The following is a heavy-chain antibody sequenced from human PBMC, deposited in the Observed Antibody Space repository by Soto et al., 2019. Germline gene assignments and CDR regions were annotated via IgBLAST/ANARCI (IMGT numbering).Heavy chain of an antibody. CDR2: IYYSGSS. CDR3: ARAIVVTVGGMDV. J-gene: IGHJ6*02. CDR1: GGSISNADYY. D-gene: IGHD5-12*01. V-gene: IGHV4-30-4*01. Sequence: QVQLQESGPGLVKPSQTLSLTCTVSGGSISNADYYWSWVRQPPGKGLAWMGYIYYSGSSFFNPPLKSRVTRSKDTSKNQFSLRLTSVTAADTAVYYCARAIVVTVGGMDVWGRGTTVTVSS.